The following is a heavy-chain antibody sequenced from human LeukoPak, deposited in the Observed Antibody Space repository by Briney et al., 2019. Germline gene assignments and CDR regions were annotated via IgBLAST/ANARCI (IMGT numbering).Heavy chain of an antibody. CDR1: GGSISSYY. CDR3: ARDQVVGATQSFDP. D-gene: IGHD1-26*01. Sequence: PSETLSLTCTVSGGSISSYYWSWIRQPPGKGLEWIGYIYYSGSTNYNPSLKSRVTISVDTSKNQFSLKLSSVTAADTAVYYCARDQVVGATQSFDPWGQGTLVTVSS. V-gene: IGHV4-59*01. J-gene: IGHJ5*02. CDR2: IYYSGST.